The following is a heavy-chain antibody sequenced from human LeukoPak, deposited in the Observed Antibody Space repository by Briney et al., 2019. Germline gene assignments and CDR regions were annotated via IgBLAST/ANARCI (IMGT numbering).Heavy chain of an antibody. CDR1: GYSISSGYY. V-gene: IGHV4-38-2*01. CDR2: IYHSGST. D-gene: IGHD1-26*01. J-gene: IGHJ5*02. Sequence: SETLSLTCAVSGYSISSGYYRGWIRQPPGKGLEWIGSIYHSGSTYYNPSLKSRVTISVDTSKNQFSLKLSSVTAADTAVYYCARAKWDPRVLGESVRPYNWFDPWGQGTLVTVSS. CDR3: ARAKWDPRVLGESVRPYNWFDP.